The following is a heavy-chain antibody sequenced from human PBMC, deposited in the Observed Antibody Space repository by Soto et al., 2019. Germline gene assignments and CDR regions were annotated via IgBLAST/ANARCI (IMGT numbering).Heavy chain of an antibody. J-gene: IGHJ5*01. CDR1: GVSLSSYV. V-gene: IGHV1-69*13. Sequence: SVKVSCKASGVSLSSYVINWVRQAPGQGLEWMGGVIPLFGTANHAQRLQGRVLITADVSTSTVYMEMSSLRFEDTAIYYCIYHYDSSGFFYIDSWGQGTQVTVSS. D-gene: IGHD3-22*01. CDR3: IYHYDSSGFFYIDS. CDR2: VIPLFGTA.